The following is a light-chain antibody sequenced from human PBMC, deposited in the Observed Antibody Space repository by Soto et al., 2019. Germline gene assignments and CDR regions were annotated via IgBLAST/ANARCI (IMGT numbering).Light chain of an antibody. CDR2: KAS. CDR3: QQYNSYPDA. V-gene: IGKV1-17*01. Sequence: DIKMTQSPAALSATVGDSVTITCRASQDIRNDLGWYQQKPGKAPKLLIYKASTLKSGVPSRFSGSGSGTEFTLTISSLQPEDFATYYCQQYNSYPDAFGQGTKLEIK. J-gene: IGKJ1*01. CDR1: QDIRND.